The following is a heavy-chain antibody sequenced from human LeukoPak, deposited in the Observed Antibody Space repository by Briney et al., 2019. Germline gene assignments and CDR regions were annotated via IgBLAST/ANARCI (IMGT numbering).Heavy chain of an antibody. CDR3: ARAFYGSGSPYFSY. CDR2: INPNSGGT. Sequence: ASVKVSCKASGYTFTVYYMHWVRQAPGQGLEWMGWINPNSGGTNYAQKFQGRVTMTRDTSISTAYMELSRLRSDDTAVYYCARAFYGSGSPYFSYWGQGTLVTVSS. D-gene: IGHD3-10*01. J-gene: IGHJ4*02. CDR1: GYTFTVYY. V-gene: IGHV1-2*02.